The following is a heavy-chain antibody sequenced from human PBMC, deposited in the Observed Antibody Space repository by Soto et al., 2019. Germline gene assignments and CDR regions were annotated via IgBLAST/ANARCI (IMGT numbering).Heavy chain of an antibody. V-gene: IGHV3-30*18. Sequence: GGSLRLSCAASGFTFSRYGMHWVRQAPGKGLEWVAVISYDGSNEYYLESVKGRFTISRDNSENTLYMQMNSLRAEDTAVYFCAKDQGSGWYFFDYWGQGTLVTVSS. CDR3: AKDQGSGWYFFDY. D-gene: IGHD6-19*01. CDR1: GFTFSRYG. CDR2: ISYDGSNE. J-gene: IGHJ4*02.